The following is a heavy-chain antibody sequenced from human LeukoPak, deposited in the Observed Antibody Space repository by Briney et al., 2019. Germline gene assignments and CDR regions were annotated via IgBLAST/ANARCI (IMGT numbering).Heavy chain of an antibody. CDR3: ARHREDDFWSGYKSPFDY. CDR1: GGSISSSSYY. Sequence: PSETLSLTCTVSGGSISSSSYYWGWIRQPPGKGLEWIGSIYYSGSTYYNPSLKSRVTISVDTSKNQFSLKLSSVTAADTAVYYCARHREDDFWSGYKSPFDYWGQGTLVTVSS. V-gene: IGHV4-39*01. CDR2: IYYSGST. J-gene: IGHJ4*02. D-gene: IGHD3-3*01.